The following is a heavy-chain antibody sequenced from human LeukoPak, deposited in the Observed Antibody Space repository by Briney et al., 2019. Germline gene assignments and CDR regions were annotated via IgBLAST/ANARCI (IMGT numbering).Heavy chain of an antibody. CDR1: GYTFTGYY. Sequence: ASVKFSCKASGYTFTGYYMHWVRQAPGRGLEWMGWINPNSGGTNYAQKFQGRVTMTRDTSISTAYMELSRLRSDDTAVYYCARGGRRVTGTTGYYYYYMDVWGKGTTVTVSS. D-gene: IGHD1-7*01. J-gene: IGHJ6*03. CDR2: INPNSGGT. V-gene: IGHV1-2*02. CDR3: ARGGRRVTGTTGYYYYYMDV.